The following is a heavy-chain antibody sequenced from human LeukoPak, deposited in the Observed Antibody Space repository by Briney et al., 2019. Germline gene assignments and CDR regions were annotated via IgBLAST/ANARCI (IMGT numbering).Heavy chain of an antibody. CDR3: SSSAFDI. J-gene: IGHJ3*02. CDR1: GFTFSSYS. V-gene: IGHV3-21*06. D-gene: IGHD6-6*01. Sequence: GGSLRLSCAASGFTFSSYSMNWVRQAPGKGLEWVSSISSSSSYIYYADSVKGRFTISRDNAENSLYLQMNSLRDDDTAVYSTSSSAFDIWGQGTMVTVSS. CDR2: ISSSSSYI.